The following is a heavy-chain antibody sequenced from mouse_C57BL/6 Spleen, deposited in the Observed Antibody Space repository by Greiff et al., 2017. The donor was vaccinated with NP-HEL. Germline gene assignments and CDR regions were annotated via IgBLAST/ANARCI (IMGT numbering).Heavy chain of an antibody. CDR3: ARSSYDGYPFAWFAY. V-gene: IGHV3-1*01. Sequence: VKLVESGPGMVKPSQSLSLTCTVTGYSITSGYDWHWIRHFPGNKLEWMGYISYSGSTNYNPSLKSRISITHDTSKNHFFLKLNSVTTEDTATYYCARSSYDGYPFAWFAYWGQGTLVTVSA. CDR2: ISYSGST. D-gene: IGHD2-3*01. CDR1: GYSITSGYD. J-gene: IGHJ3*01.